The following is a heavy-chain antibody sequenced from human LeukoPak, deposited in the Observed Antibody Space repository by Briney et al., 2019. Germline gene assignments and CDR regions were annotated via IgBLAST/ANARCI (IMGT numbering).Heavy chain of an antibody. D-gene: IGHD2-2*01. V-gene: IGHV4-59*11. CDR1: GGSLSGHY. Sequence: SETLSLTCTVGGGSLSGHYWGWIRQPPGKGLELAGHIYYTGTTFYNPSLNSRVTITLDTSRNRFSLRLTSVIAADTAVYYCARFSWGCSTASCYLTNWGQGALVTVSS. CDR3: ARFSWGCSTASCYLTN. J-gene: IGHJ4*02. CDR2: IYYTGTT.